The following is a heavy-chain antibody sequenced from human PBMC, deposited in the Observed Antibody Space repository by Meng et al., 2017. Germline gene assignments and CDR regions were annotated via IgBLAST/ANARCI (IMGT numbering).Heavy chain of an antibody. CDR3: ARDVGLLRFVYSSGWFDS. CDR2: INQDESEK. Sequence: GESLKISVAVSGFSFSNFGMSWVRQAPGKGLEWVANINQDESEKYYVDSVKGRFTISRDNAKNSLFLKMSSLTAEDTAVYFCARDVGLLRFVYSSGWFDSWGQGTLVTVSS. V-gene: IGHV3-7*01. CDR1: GFSFSNFG. D-gene: IGHD3-22*01. J-gene: IGHJ5*01.